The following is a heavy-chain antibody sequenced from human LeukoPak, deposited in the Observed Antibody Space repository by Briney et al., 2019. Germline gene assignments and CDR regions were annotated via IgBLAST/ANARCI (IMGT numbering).Heavy chain of an antibody. CDR1: GFTFSSYW. J-gene: IGHJ4*02. V-gene: IGHV3-30*03. CDR3: ARSFSGSYPDFDY. CDR2: ISYDGSNK. D-gene: IGHD1-26*01. Sequence: PGGSLRLSCAASGFTFSSYWMSWVRQAPGKGLEWVALISYDGSNKYYADSVKGRFTISRDNSKNTLYLQMNSLRVEDTAVYYCARSFSGSYPDFDYWGQGALVTVSS.